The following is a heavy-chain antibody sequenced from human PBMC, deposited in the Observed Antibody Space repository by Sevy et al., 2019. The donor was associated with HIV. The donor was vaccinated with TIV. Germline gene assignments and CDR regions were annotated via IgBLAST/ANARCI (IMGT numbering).Heavy chain of an antibody. D-gene: IGHD6-19*01. V-gene: IGHV1-18*01. J-gene: IGHJ4*02. CDR2: ISAYNGNT. Sequence: ASVKVSCKASGYTFTSYGISWVRQAPGQGLEWMGWISAYNGNTNYAQKLQGRVTMTTDTSTSTVYMELRSLRSDDTAVYYCARVPSGWYPPHGDYWGQGTLVTVSS. CDR3: ARVPSGWYPPHGDY. CDR1: GYTFTSYG.